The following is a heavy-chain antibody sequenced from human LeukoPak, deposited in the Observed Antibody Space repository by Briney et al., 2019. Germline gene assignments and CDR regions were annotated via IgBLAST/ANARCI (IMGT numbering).Heavy chain of an antibody. V-gene: IGHV1-46*01. Sequence: ASVKVSCKASGYTFTSYYMHWVRQAPGQGLEWMGIINPSGGSTSYAQKFQGRVTMTRDTSTSTVYMELSSLRSEDTAVYYCARGPKSKYNWKERTDFDYWGQGTLVTVSS. J-gene: IGHJ4*02. D-gene: IGHD1-20*01. CDR2: INPSGGST. CDR1: GYTFTSYY. CDR3: ARGPKSKYNWKERTDFDY.